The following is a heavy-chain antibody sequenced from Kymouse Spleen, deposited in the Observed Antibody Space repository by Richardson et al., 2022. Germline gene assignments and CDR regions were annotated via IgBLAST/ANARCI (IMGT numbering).Heavy chain of an antibody. Sequence: QVQLQQWGAGLLKPSETLSLTCAVYGGSFSGYYWSWIRQPPGKGLEWIGEINHSGSTNYNPSLKSRVTISVDTSKNQFSLKLSSVTAADTAVYYCARGGGCTNGVCYYYYGMDVWGQGTTVTVSS. CDR1: GGSFSGYY. D-gene: IGHD2-8*01. V-gene: IGHV4-34*01. CDR2: INHSGST. J-gene: IGHJ6*02. CDR3: ARGGGCTNGVCYYYYGMDV.